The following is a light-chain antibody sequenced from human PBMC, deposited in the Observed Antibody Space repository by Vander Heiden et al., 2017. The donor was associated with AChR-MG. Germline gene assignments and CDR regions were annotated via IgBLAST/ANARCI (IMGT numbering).Light chain of an antibody. Sequence: DVQMTQSPSTLSASIGDRITITCRASQRINNKLAWYQQKPGKAPNLLIYKASGLQSGVPSRFSGSGYGTEFTLTISSRQPDDFASYYCQQYESFSPYTFGQRTKVDIK. CDR2: KAS. J-gene: IGKJ2*01. V-gene: IGKV1-5*03. CDR3: QQYESFSPYT. CDR1: QRINNK.